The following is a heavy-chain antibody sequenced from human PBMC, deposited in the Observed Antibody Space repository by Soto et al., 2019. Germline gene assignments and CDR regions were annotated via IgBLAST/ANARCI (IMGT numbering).Heavy chain of an antibody. CDR2: IRSKAYGGTT. J-gene: IGHJ4*02. CDR1: GFTFGDYA. V-gene: IGHV3-49*03. Sequence: GGSLRLSCTASGFTFGDYAMSWFRQAPGKGLEWVGFIRSKAYGGTTEYAASVKGRFTISRDDSKSIAYLQMNSLKTEDTAVYYCTRLLKGPWVGELSLTPYFDYWGQGTLVTVSS. D-gene: IGHD3-16*02. CDR3: TRLLKGPWVGELSLTPYFDY.